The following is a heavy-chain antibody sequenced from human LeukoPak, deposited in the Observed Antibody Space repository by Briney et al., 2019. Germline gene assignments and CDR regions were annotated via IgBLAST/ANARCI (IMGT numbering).Heavy chain of an antibody. D-gene: IGHD5-24*01. CDR2: SSYSGST. CDR3: AAGGDGMATILLEY. V-gene: IGHV4-59*08. J-gene: IGHJ4*02. CDR1: GGSISSYY. Sequence: SETLSLTCTVSGGSISSYYWSWIRQPPGKGLEWIGYSSYSGSTNYNPSLKGRVTVSGDASKNQFSLKLSSVSAADTAVYYCAAGGDGMATILLEYWGQGTLVTVAS.